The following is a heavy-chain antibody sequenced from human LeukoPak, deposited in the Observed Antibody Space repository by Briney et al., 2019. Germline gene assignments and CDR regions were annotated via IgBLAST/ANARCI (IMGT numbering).Heavy chain of an antibody. J-gene: IGHJ4*02. Sequence: GGSLRLSCAASGFTFSSYAMSWVRQAPGKGLEWVSSISSSSSYIYYADSVKGRFTISRDNAKNSLYLQMNSLRAEDTAVYYCARDGGYSGYDYLFDYWGQGTLVTVSS. CDR1: GFTFSSYA. V-gene: IGHV3-21*01. CDR2: ISSSSSYI. CDR3: ARDGGYSGYDYLFDY. D-gene: IGHD5-12*01.